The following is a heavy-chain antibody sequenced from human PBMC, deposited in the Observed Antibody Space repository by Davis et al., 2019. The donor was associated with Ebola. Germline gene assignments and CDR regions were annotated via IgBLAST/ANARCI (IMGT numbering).Heavy chain of an antibody. CDR2: IKQDGSEK. V-gene: IGHV3-7*03. D-gene: IGHD2-15*01. J-gene: IGHJ6*02. Sequence: GESLKISCAASGFTFSSYAMHWVRQAPGKGLEWVANIKQDGSEKYYVDSVKGRFTISRDNAKNSLYLQMNSLRAEDTAVYYCARDSYSLYYYGMDVWGQGTTVTVSS. CDR3: ARDSYSLYYYGMDV. CDR1: GFTFSSYA.